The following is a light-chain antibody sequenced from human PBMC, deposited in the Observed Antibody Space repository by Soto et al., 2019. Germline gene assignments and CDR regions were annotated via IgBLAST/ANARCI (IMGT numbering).Light chain of an antibody. Sequence: PPWPPGPLQNRVTITCLVSQTISSWLAWYQQKPGKAPKLLIYKASTLKSGVPSRLSGSGSGTKFTLTIASLQPDDFTTYYCQQYETLPGTSGAGAKV. V-gene: IGKV1-5*03. CDR3: QQYETLPGT. CDR1: QTISSW. CDR2: KAS. J-gene: IGKJ4*02.